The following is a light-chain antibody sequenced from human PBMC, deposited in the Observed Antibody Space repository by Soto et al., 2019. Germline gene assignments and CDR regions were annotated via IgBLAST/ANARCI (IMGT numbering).Light chain of an antibody. Sequence: EIVLTQSPGTLSLSPGERATLSCRASQSVSNSYLAWYQEKPGQAPRLLIHGASSRATGIPDRFSGSGSGTDFTLTISRLEPEDFAVYYCQQYDSSPSITFGQGTRLEIK. CDR2: GAS. V-gene: IGKV3-20*01. J-gene: IGKJ5*01. CDR1: QSVSNSY. CDR3: QQYDSSPSIT.